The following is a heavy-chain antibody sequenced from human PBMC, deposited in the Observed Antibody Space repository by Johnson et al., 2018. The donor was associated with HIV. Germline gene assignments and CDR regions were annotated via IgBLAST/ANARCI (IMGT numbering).Heavy chain of an antibody. CDR2: IRYDGSNK. CDR1: EFTFSTFSRNA. V-gene: IGHV3-30*02. Sequence: QVQLVESGGGLVQPGRSLRLSCAASEFTFSTFSRNAMHWVRQAPGKGLEWVAFIRYDGSNKYYADSVKGRFTISRDNSKNTLYLQMNSLRAEDTAVYYCAKSPSQLGSAFDIWGQGTMVTVSS. J-gene: IGHJ3*02. D-gene: IGHD2-2*01. CDR3: AKSPSQLGSAFDI.